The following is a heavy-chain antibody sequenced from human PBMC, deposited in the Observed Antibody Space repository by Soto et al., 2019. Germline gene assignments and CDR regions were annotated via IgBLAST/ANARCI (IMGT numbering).Heavy chain of an antibody. V-gene: IGHV1-69*08. CDR1: GGTFSSYT. D-gene: IGHD6-19*01. CDR2: IIPILGIA. Sequence: QVQLVQSGAEVKKPGSSVKVSCKASGGTFSSYTISWVRQAPGQGLEWMGRIIPILGIANYAQKFQGRVTITADKSTSTAYMELSSLRSEDTAVYYCARDGYSSGWQGDYWGQGTLVTVSS. J-gene: IGHJ4*02. CDR3: ARDGYSSGWQGDY.